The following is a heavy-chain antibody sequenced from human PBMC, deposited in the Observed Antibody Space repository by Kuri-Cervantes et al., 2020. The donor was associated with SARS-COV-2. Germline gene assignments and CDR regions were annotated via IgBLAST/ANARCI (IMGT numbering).Heavy chain of an antibody. V-gene: IGHV3-43*01. CDR3: AKDGYSSSLDY. Sequence: GGSLRLSCAAPGFTFNDYSMLWVRQAPGRGLEWVSLITYNSVGTYYADSVKGRFTISRDNSKNSLYLQMNSLRTEDTALYFCAKDGYSSSLDYWGQGTLGTGSA. CDR2: ITYNSVGT. CDR1: GFTFNDYS. J-gene: IGHJ4*02. D-gene: IGHD6-13*01.